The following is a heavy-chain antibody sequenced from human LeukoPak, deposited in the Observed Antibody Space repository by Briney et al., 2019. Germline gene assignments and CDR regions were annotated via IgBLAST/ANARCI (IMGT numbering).Heavy chain of an antibody. D-gene: IGHD1-26*01. CDR1: GSTFTSYD. CDR3: ARGSARSYYSDY. Sequence: ASVKVSCKASGSTFTSYDINWVRQATGQGLEWMGWMNPNSGNTGYAQKFQGRVTMTRNTSISTAYMELSSLRSEDTAVYYCARGSARSYYSDYWGQGTLVTVSS. CDR2: MNPNSGNT. J-gene: IGHJ4*02. V-gene: IGHV1-8*01.